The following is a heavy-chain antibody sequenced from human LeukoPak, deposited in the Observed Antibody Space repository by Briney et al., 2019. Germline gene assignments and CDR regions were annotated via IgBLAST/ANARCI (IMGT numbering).Heavy chain of an antibody. CDR2: ISGNNGNP. CDR1: GYTFTSYG. Sequence: ASVTVSCKASGYTFTSYGISWVRQAPGQGLEWVGRISGNNGNPNYAQTLQGRVTISTDTSTNSSYMELRSLRSDDTAVYYCAQEVSGNGDYVDYSYYMDVWGKGPTVTIPS. D-gene: IGHD4-17*01. J-gene: IGHJ6*03. V-gene: IGHV1-18*01. CDR3: AQEVSGNGDYVDYSYYMDV.